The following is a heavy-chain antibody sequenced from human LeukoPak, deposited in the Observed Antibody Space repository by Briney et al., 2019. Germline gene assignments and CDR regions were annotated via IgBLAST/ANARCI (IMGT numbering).Heavy chain of an antibody. CDR2: ISGSGDRT. CDR1: GFTFSNYA. Sequence: GGSLRLSCAASGFTFSNYAMSWVRQAPGKGLEWLSAISGSGDRTYYTDSVKGRFTISRDNSKNTLNLQMNSLRAEDTAVYYCAKRGYSAYEASYYFDNWGQGTLVTVSS. V-gene: IGHV3-23*01. J-gene: IGHJ4*02. CDR3: AKRGYSAYEASYYFDN. D-gene: IGHD5-12*01.